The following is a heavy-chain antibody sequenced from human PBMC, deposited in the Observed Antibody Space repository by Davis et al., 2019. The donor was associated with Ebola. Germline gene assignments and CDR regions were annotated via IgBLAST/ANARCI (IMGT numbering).Heavy chain of an antibody. J-gene: IGHJ6*02. Sequence: GESLKISCAASGFTFSNAWMNWVRQAPGKGLEWVGRIKTKTDGGTTDYAAPVKGRFTISRDDSKNTLYLQMNSLKTEDTAVYYCTRSSGWDYYYGMDVWGQGTTVTVSS. CDR2: IKTKTDGGTT. CDR1: GFTFSNAW. CDR3: TRSSGWDYYYGMDV. V-gene: IGHV3-15*07. D-gene: IGHD6-19*01.